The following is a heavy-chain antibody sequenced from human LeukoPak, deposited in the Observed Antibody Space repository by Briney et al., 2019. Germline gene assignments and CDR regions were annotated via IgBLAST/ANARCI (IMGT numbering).Heavy chain of an antibody. Sequence: PSETLSLTCTVSGGVISIYGWSWFRQPPGKGLEWIGGVYYSGSTDYNPSLKSRVTISTDTSNNQVSLKLNSVTAADTAVYYCARLSRIASAGDYDYHSLDVWGQGTTVTVSS. CDR2: VYYSGST. CDR1: GGVISIYG. D-gene: IGHD6-13*01. CDR3: ARLSRIASAGDYDYHSLDV. J-gene: IGHJ6*02. V-gene: IGHV4-59*13.